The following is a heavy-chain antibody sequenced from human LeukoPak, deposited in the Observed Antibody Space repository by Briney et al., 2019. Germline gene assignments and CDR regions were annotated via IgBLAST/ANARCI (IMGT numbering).Heavy chain of an antibody. J-gene: IGHJ3*02. D-gene: IGHD3-22*01. CDR2: INPSGGST. Sequence: GASVKVSCKASGDTFTSHYMHWVRQAPGQGLEWMGIINPSGGSTSSAQKFQGRVTMTRDTSTSTVYMDLSSLRSEDTAAYYCARGRHYYESSDYYYEGDGFDIWGQGTMVTVSS. CDR1: GDTFTSHY. V-gene: IGHV1-46*01. CDR3: ARGRHYYESSDYYYEGDGFDI.